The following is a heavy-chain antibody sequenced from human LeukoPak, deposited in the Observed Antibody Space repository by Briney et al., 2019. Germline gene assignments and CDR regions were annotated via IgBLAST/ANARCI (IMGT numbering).Heavy chain of an antibody. Sequence: SQTLSLTCAISGDXVSSNSAAWNWIRQSPSRGLQWLGRTYYRSKWYNDYAVSVKSRITINPDTSKNQFSLQLNSVTPEDTAVYYCARDYIVVVPATPGHRFDYWGQGTLVTVSS. V-gene: IGHV6-1*01. D-gene: IGHD2-2*01. CDR1: GDXVSSNSAA. CDR2: TYYRSKWYN. CDR3: ARDYIVVVPATPGHRFDY. J-gene: IGHJ4*02.